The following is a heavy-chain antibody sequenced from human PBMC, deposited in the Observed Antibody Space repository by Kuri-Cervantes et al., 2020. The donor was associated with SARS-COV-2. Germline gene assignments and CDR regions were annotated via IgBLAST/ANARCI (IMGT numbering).Heavy chain of an antibody. CDR3: ARFGVVVVAAPSSASDI. Sequence: GGSLRLSCAASRFTFSSYEMNWVRQAPGKGLEWVSYISSSGSTIYYADSVKGRFTISRDNAKNSLYLQMNSLRAEDTAVYYCARFGVVVVAAPSSASDIWGQGTMVTVSS. J-gene: IGHJ3*02. V-gene: IGHV3-48*03. CDR2: ISSSGSTI. D-gene: IGHD2-15*01. CDR1: RFTFSSYE.